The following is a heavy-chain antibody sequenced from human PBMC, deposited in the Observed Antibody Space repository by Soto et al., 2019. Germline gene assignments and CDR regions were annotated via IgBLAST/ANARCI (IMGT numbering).Heavy chain of an antibody. D-gene: IGHD3-3*01. Sequence: SVKVSCKASGGTFSSYAISWVRQAPGQGLEWMGGIIPIFGTANYAQKFQGRVTITADESTSTAYMELSSLRSEDTAVYYCARDHRVTIFGVVSPPSDYYYGMDVWGQGTTVTVSS. V-gene: IGHV1-69*13. J-gene: IGHJ6*02. CDR3: ARDHRVTIFGVVSPPSDYYYGMDV. CDR1: GGTFSSYA. CDR2: IIPIFGTA.